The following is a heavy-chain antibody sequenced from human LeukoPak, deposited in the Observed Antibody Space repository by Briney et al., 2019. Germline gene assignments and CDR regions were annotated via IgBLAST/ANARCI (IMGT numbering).Heavy chain of an antibody. D-gene: IGHD4-17*01. CDR3: ARARGDYLSLLEY. CDR1: GYTFTGYF. V-gene: IGHV1-2*02. J-gene: IGHJ4*02. CDR2: INPNSGAT. Sequence: GASVKVSCKASGYTFTGYFMHWVRQAPGQGLEWMVWINPNSGATKYAQNFQGRVTMTRDTSISTTYMELSRLTSDDTAVYYCARARGDYLSLLEYWGQGTLVTVSS.